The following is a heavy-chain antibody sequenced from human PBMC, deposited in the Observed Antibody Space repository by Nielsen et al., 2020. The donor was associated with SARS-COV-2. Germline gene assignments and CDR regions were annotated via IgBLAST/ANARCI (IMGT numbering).Heavy chain of an antibody. Sequence: ASVKVSCKVSGYALSKLSMNWVRQAPGQGLEWMGGFDPEVGERIYGQKFQGRVTMTRDTSANTAYMELSSLSSEDTAVYYCARITPSSGWDYWGQGTLVTVSS. CDR1: GYALSKLS. V-gene: IGHV1-24*01. CDR2: FDPEVGER. J-gene: IGHJ4*02. D-gene: IGHD6-19*01. CDR3: ARITPSSGWDY.